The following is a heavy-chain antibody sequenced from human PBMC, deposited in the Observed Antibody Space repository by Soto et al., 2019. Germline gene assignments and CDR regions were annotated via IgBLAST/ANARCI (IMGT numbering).Heavy chain of an antibody. CDR3: ARDIGRTNYILDY. CDR2: IWFDGTKR. D-gene: IGHD4-4*01. Sequence: GGSLRLSCAASGFTFSDYGMHWVRQAPGKGLEWVAVIWFDGTKRYYADSVKGRFTISRDVSKNTLYLQMNSLRAEDTAVYYCARDIGRTNYILDYWGLGTLVTVSS. J-gene: IGHJ4*02. V-gene: IGHV3-33*01. CDR1: GFTFSDYG.